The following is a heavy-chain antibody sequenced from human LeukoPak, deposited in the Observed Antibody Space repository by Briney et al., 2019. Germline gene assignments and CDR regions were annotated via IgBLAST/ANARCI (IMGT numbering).Heavy chain of an antibody. CDR2: ISSSGSTI. CDR3: ARDYDIVVVPAAKSVFWAPFDY. Sequence: PGGSLRLSCAASGFTFSDYYMSWIRQAPGKGLEWVSYISSSGSTIYYADSVKGRFTISRDNAKNSLYLQMNSLRAEDTAVYYCARDYDIVVVPAAKSVFWAPFDYWGQGTLVTVSS. J-gene: IGHJ4*02. V-gene: IGHV3-11*04. D-gene: IGHD2-2*01. CDR1: GFTFSDYY.